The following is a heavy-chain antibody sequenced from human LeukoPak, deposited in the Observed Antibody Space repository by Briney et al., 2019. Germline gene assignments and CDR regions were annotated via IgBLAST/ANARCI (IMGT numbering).Heavy chain of an antibody. Sequence: SETLSLTCTVSGGSLNSYYWTWIRQPPGKGLEWIGYIYYSGSTNYNPSLKSRVTISVDTSKNQFSLKLSSVTAADTAVYYCARGISSGAYYGTSHWYFDLWGRGTLVTVSS. V-gene: IGHV4-59*01. J-gene: IGHJ2*01. D-gene: IGHD3-22*01. CDR1: GGSLNSYY. CDR2: IYYSGST. CDR3: ARGISSGAYYGTSHWYFDL.